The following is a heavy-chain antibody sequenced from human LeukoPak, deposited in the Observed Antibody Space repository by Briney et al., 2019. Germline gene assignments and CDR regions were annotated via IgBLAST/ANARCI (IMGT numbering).Heavy chain of an antibody. CDR1: GGTFSSYA. Sequence: SVKVSCKASGGTFSSYAISWVRQAPGQGLEWMGRIIPIFGTANYAQKFQGRVTITADESTSTAYMELSSVRSEDTAVYYCAREGATTPDAFDIWGQGTMVTVSS. V-gene: IGHV1-69*13. J-gene: IGHJ3*02. D-gene: IGHD1-1*01. CDR3: AREGATTPDAFDI. CDR2: IIPIFGTA.